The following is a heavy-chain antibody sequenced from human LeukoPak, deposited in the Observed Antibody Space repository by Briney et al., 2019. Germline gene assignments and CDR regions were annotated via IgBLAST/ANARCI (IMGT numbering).Heavy chain of an antibody. CDR3: ARWRGSNYQYYFFDY. CDR2: IYPSDSNT. Sequence: GESLKISCKGSGYSFTSYWIGWVRQMPGKGPEWMGIIYPSDSNTRYSPSFQGQVTISADKSISTAYLQWSSLKASDTAMYYCARWRGSNYQYYFFDYWGQGTLVTVSS. J-gene: IGHJ4*02. D-gene: IGHD3-10*01. CDR1: GYSFTSYW. V-gene: IGHV5-51*01.